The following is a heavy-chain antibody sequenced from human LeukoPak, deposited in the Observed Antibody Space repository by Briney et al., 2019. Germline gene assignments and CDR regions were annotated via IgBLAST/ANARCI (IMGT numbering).Heavy chain of an antibody. V-gene: IGHV1-2*04. J-gene: IGHJ5*02. Sequence: ASVKVSCKASGYTFTGYYMHWVRQAPGQGLEWMGWINPNSGGTNYAQKFQGWVTMTRDTSISTAYMELSRLRSDDTAVYYCARGARGYDILTGYPNNWFDPWGQGTLVTVSP. D-gene: IGHD3-9*01. CDR1: GYTFTGYY. CDR3: ARGARGYDILTGYPNNWFDP. CDR2: INPNSGGT.